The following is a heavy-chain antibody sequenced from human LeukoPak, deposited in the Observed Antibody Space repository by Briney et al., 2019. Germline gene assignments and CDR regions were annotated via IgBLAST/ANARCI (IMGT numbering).Heavy chain of an antibody. CDR3: ARVAVSGPTGWFDS. CDR1: GFTFSTYA. V-gene: IGHV3-21*01. CDR2: ISSTSAYI. Sequence: GGSLRLSCAASGFTFSTYAMSWVRQAPGKGLEWVSSISSTSAYIYYADSVKGRFTISRDNVDNVVYLQMNSLGAEDTAVYYCARVAVSGPTGWFDSWGQGTLVIVSS. J-gene: IGHJ5*01. D-gene: IGHD2-8*02.